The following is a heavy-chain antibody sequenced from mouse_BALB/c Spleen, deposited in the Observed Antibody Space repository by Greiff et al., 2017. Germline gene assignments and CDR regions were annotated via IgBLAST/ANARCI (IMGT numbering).Heavy chain of an antibody. J-gene: IGHJ2*01. V-gene: IGHV5-6-5*01. Sequence: EVHLVESGGGLVKPGGSLKLSCAASGFTFSSYAMSWVRQTPEKRLEWVASISSGGSTYYPDSVKGRFTISRDNARNILYLQMSSLRSEDTAMYYCARGGSTTLDYWGQGTTLTVSS. CDR1: GFTFSSYA. D-gene: IGHD2-12*01. CDR3: ARGGSTTLDY. CDR2: ISSGGST.